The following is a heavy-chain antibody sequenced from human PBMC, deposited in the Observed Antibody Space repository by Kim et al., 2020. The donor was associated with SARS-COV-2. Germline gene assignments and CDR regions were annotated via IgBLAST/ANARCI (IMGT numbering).Heavy chain of an antibody. J-gene: IGHJ4*02. D-gene: IGHD3-10*01. CDR2: ISGSGGNT. CDR3: AKGGPMVQGLTYYFDY. V-gene: IGHV3-23*01. CDR1: GFTFITYT. Sequence: GGSLRLSCAASGFTFITYTMTWVRQAPGKGLEWVSAISGSGGNTYYADSVKGRFTISRDNSRNTLYLQMNSLRAEDSALYSCAKGGPMVQGLTYYFDYWGQGTLVTVSS.